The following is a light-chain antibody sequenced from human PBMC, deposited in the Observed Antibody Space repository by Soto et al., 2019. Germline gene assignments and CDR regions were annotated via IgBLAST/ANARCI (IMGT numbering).Light chain of an antibody. V-gene: IGLV2-14*01. CDR1: SGDIGDYKY. CDR3: SSYTSTNFVI. J-gene: IGLJ2*01. CDR2: DVS. Sequence: QSALTQPASVSGSPGQPITISCTGSSGDIGDYKYVSWYKQHPGKAPKLMIYDVSNRPSGVSNRFSASKSGNTASLTISGLQAEDEADYYCSSYTSTNFVIFGGGTKVTVL.